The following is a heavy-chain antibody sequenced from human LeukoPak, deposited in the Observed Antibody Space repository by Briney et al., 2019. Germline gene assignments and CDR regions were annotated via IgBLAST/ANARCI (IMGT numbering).Heavy chain of an antibody. Sequence: ASVKVSCKASGYTFTSYYMHWVRQAPGQGLEWMGIINPSGGSTSYAQKFQGRVTMTRDMSTSTVYMELSSLRSEDTAVYHCAGAVSGVFGVVTLDYWGQGTLVTVSS. D-gene: IGHD3-3*01. CDR1: GYTFTSYY. CDR2: INPSGGST. V-gene: IGHV1-46*01. CDR3: AGAVSGVFGVVTLDY. J-gene: IGHJ4*02.